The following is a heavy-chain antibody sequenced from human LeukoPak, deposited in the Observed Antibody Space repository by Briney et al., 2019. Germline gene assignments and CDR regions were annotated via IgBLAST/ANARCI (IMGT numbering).Heavy chain of an antibody. CDR2: ISGYNGNT. Sequence: ASVTVSCKASGYTFTSYGISWVRQAPGQGLEWMGWISGYNGNTNYAQKLQGRVTMTTDTSTNTAYMELRSLRSDDTAVYYCARDREVPAANWFDPWGQGTLVTVSS. J-gene: IGHJ5*02. D-gene: IGHD2-2*01. CDR3: ARDREVPAANWFDP. V-gene: IGHV1-18*01. CDR1: GYTFTSYG.